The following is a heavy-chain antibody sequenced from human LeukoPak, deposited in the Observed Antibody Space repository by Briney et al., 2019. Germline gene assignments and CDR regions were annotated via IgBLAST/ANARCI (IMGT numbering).Heavy chain of an antibody. J-gene: IGHJ1*01. D-gene: IGHD3-9*01. CDR1: GYSISSGYY. CDR3: ARDSGEGRYDMTSGLYFQH. Sequence: SETLSLTCTVSGYSISSGYYWGWMRQPPGKGLEWIGTIYHSGRSHYNPSLKSRVTISVDPSKNHFSLKLSSVTAADTAMYFCARDSGEGRYDMTSGLYFQHWGQGTLVTVSS. V-gene: IGHV4-38-2*02. CDR2: IYHSGRS.